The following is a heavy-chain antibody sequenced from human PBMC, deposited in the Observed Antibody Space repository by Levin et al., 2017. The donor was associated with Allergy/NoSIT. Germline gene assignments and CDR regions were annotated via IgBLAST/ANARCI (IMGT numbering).Heavy chain of an antibody. CDR1: GFTFSKVW. V-gene: IGHV3-15*01. Sequence: GESLKISCSASGFTFSKVWLSWVRRAPGKGLEWVGRITSKTDGGKTDYISSVKGRFTISRDDSQNMLFLQMDSLDIEDTAVYYCATSVKQWQLYMEVWGKGTTVTVSS. D-gene: IGHD6-19*01. CDR2: ITSKTDGGKT. J-gene: IGHJ6*03. CDR3: ATSVKQWQLYMEV.